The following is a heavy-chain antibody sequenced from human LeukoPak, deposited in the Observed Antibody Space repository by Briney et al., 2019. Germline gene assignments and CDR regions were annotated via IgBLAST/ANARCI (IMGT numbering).Heavy chain of an antibody. V-gene: IGHV4-34*01. CDR2: INHSGGT. D-gene: IGHD4-11*01. CDR3: ASIFRDYKGNWFDP. Sequence: PSETLSLTCAVYGGSFSGYYWGWIRQPPGRGLEWIGEINHSGGTKYNPSLKSRVTMSVDTSKNQFSLKLSSVTAADTAVYYCASIFRDYKGNWFDPWGQGTLVTVPS. J-gene: IGHJ5*02. CDR1: GGSFSGYY.